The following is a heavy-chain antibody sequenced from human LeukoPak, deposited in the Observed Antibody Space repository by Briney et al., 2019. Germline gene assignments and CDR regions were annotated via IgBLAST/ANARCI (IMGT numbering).Heavy chain of an antibody. CDR2: IYSGGST. CDR1: GFTVSSNY. J-gene: IGHJ6*03. D-gene: IGHD1-26*01. Sequence: QSGGSLRLSCAASGFTVSSNYMSWVRQAPGKGLEWVSVIYSGGSTYYADSVKGRFTISRDNSKNTLYLQMNSLRAEDTAVYYCARGSGTGDPYYYYYYYMDVWGKGTTVTVSS. CDR3: ARGSGTGDPYYYYYYYMDV. V-gene: IGHV3-53*01.